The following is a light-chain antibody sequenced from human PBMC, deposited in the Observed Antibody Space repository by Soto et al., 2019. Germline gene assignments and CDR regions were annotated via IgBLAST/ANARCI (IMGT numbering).Light chain of an antibody. CDR3: QQYENLPT. V-gene: IGKV1-33*01. Sequence: DIQMTQSPSSLSASVGDRVTITCKASPNIHNYLNWYQQKPGRAPKLLIYDASNLEAGVPSRFRGSGSGTAFTFTISRLQPEDIATYYCQQYENLPTFGQGTRLESK. CDR1: PNIHNY. J-gene: IGKJ5*01. CDR2: DAS.